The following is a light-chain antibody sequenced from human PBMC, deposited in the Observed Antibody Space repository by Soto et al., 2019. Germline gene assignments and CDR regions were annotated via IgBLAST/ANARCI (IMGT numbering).Light chain of an antibody. CDR3: QQYDKYST. V-gene: IGKV1-5*01. J-gene: IGKJ1*01. CDR2: DAS. Sequence: IQMTQSPSTLSASVGDTVTITCRASQTISVSLAWYRQKPGKAPNLLIYDASTLQEGVPSRFSGCGSGTEFTLTVTRLQPHDFATYFCQQYDKYSTFGHGTKVDVK. CDR1: QTISVS.